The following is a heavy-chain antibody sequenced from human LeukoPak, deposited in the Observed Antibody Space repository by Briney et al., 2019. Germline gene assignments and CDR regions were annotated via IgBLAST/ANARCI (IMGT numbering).Heavy chain of an antibody. CDR1: GYTFTGYY. CDR3: ARDGAAGTTPYNWFDP. D-gene: IGHD4-17*01. CDR2: INPNSGGT. V-gene: IGHV1-2*02. Sequence: ASVKVSCKASGYTFTGYYMHWVRQAPGQGLEWMGWINPNSGGTNYAQNFQGRVTMTRDTSISTVYMELSSLRSDDTAVYYCARDGAAGTTPYNWFDPWGQGTLVTVSS. J-gene: IGHJ5*02.